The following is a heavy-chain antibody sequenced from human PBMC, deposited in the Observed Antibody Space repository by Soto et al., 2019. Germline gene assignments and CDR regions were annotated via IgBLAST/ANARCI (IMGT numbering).Heavy chain of an antibody. CDR2: ISGSGGGT. J-gene: IGHJ4*02. Sequence: EVRLLESGGGLVQPGGPLRLSCAASGFTFSSYAMSWVRQAPGKGLEWVSTISGSGGGTYYADSMKGRFTISRDNSKNTLYLQMYSLRVEDTAVYYCARESDHWGQGTLVTVSS. V-gene: IGHV3-23*01. CDR1: GFTFSSYA. CDR3: ARESDH.